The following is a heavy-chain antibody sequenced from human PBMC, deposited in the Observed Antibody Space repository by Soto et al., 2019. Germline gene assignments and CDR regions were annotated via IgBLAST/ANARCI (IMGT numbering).Heavy chain of an antibody. CDR2: IWFDGSKK. CDR1: GFTFSRYG. J-gene: IGHJ4*02. D-gene: IGHD3-22*01. V-gene: IGHV3-33*01. Sequence: PGGSLRLSCAASGFTFSRYGFHWVRQAPGKRLEWVAGIWFDGSKKYYGDSVKGRCTISRDNSKNTVNLQMSSLRGDDTGLYFCARDPFYFDTSDYPAIDSWGQGTLVTVSS. CDR3: ARDPFYFDTSDYPAIDS.